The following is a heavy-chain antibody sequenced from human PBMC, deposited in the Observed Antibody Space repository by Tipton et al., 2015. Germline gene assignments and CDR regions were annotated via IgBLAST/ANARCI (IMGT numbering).Heavy chain of an antibody. J-gene: IGHJ6*02. Sequence: TLSLTCTVSGGSVSSVSYYWGWIRQTPGKGLEWIGYISQRDGTNYNPSLKSRVTISTDTSKNQFFLNLTSVTAADTAVYFCARDLEHGMDVWGQGTTVTVSS. CDR1: GGSVSSVSYY. CDR2: ISQRDGT. D-gene: IGHD5-24*01. V-gene: IGHV4-61*01. CDR3: ARDLEHGMDV.